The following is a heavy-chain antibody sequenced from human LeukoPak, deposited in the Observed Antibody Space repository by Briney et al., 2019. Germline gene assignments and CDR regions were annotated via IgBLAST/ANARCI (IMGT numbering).Heavy chain of an antibody. D-gene: IGHD3-10*01. J-gene: IGHJ4*02. CDR1: GFTFSSYE. Sequence: PGGSLRLSCAASGFTFSSYEMNWVRQAPGKGLEWVSYISSSGSTIYYADSVKGRFTISRDNAKSSLYLRMNSLRAEDMALYYCVKSPRGAVWYYFDYWGQGTLVTVSS. CDR2: ISSSGSTI. V-gene: IGHV3-48*03. CDR3: VKSPRGAVWYYFDY.